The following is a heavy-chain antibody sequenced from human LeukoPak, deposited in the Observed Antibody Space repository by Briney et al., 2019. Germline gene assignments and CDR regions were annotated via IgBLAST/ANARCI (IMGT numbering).Heavy chain of an antibody. CDR3: AKVASSSWYSSAFDI. J-gene: IGHJ3*02. CDR1: GFTFSDYY. D-gene: IGHD6-13*01. V-gene: IGHV3-23*01. Sequence: GASLRLSCAASGFTFSDYYMSWVRQAPGKGLEWVSAISGSGGSSYYADSVKGRFTISRDNSKNTLYLQMNSLRAEDTAVYYCAKVASSSWYSSAFDIWGQGTMVTVSS. CDR2: ISGSGGSS.